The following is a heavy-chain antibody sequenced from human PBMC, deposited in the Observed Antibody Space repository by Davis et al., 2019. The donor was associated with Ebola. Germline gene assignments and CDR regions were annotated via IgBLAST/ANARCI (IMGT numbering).Heavy chain of an antibody. CDR2: ISGSGGST. CDR3: TLTVPNDDY. D-gene: IGHD4-17*01. V-gene: IGHV3-23*01. CDR1: GFTFSSYS. J-gene: IGHJ4*02. Sequence: PGGSLRLSCAASGFTFSSYSMNWVRQAPGKGLEWVSAISGSGGSTYYADSVKGRFTISRDNSKKTLYLQMNSLKTEDTAVYYCTLTVPNDDYWGQGTLVTVSS.